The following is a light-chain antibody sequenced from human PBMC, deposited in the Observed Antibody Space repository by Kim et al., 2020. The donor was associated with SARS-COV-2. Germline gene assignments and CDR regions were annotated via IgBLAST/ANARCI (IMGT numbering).Light chain of an antibody. CDR2: YDS. J-gene: IGLJ2*01. CDR1: NIGTKS. Sequence: SYELTQPPSLSVAPGTTARLTCGGNNIGTKSVHWYQQRPGQAPLLVIFYDSDRPSGIPERFSGSNSGNTATLTISGVEAGDEADYFCQLWDSSSDQWLFGGGTRLTVL. V-gene: IGLV3-21*01. CDR3: QLWDSSSDQWL.